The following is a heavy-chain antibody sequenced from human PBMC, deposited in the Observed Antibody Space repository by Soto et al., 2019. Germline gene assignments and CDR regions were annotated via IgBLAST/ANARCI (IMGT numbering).Heavy chain of an antibody. V-gene: IGHV3-72*01. Sequence: EVQLVESGGGLVQPGGSLRLSCAASGFTFSDHYMDWVRQAPGKGLEWVGRTRNKDYTYTTEYAASVKGRFTISRDDSKNSLYLQMNSLKTEDTAVYYCARGVSDWGQGTLVTVSS. CDR1: GFTFSDHY. J-gene: IGHJ4*02. CDR2: TRNKDYTYTT. CDR3: ARGVSD.